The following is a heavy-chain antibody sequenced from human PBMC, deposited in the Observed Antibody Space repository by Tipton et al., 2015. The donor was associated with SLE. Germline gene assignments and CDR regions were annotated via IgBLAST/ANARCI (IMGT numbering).Heavy chain of an antibody. Sequence: TLSLTCTVSGASISTSGYYWSWIRQHPGKGLEWIGYIYYTGTTFYNPSLKSRLTMSVDTSENHFSLKLNSVTAADTAVFYCARSVVVASLDYWGQGMLVTVSS. CDR1: GASISTSGYY. V-gene: IGHV4-31*03. CDR2: IYYTGTT. J-gene: IGHJ4*02. D-gene: IGHD3-22*01. CDR3: ARSVVVASLDY.